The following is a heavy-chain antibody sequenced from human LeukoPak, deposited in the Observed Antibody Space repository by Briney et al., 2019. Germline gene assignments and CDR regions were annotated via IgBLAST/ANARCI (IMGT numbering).Heavy chain of an antibody. CDR2: IIPILGIA. CDR3: ARPISSGYYPFDY. V-gene: IGHV1-69*04. J-gene: IGHJ4*02. Sequence: GASVKVSCKASGYTFSSYAISWVRQAPGQGLEWMGRIIPILGIANYAQKFQGRVTITADKSTSTAYMELSSLRSEDTAVYYCARPISSGYYPFDYWGQGTLVTVSS. D-gene: IGHD3-22*01. CDR1: GYTFSSYA.